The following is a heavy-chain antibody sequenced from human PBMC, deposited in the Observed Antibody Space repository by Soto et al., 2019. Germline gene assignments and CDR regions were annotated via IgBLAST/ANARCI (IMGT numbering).Heavy chain of an antibody. D-gene: IGHD4-17*01. CDR3: ANDLNPTVTTSLGAFDI. V-gene: IGHV3-30*18. Sequence: PEGSLRLSCAASGVTFSSYGMHWVRQAPGKGLEWVAVISYDGSNRYYADSVKGRFTISRDNSKNTLYLQMNSMRAEDTAVYYCANDLNPTVTTSLGAFDIWGQGTMVTVSS. CDR1: GVTFSSYG. CDR2: ISYDGSNR. J-gene: IGHJ3*02.